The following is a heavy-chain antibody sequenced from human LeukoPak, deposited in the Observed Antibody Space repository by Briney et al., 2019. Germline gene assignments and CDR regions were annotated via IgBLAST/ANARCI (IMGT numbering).Heavy chain of an antibody. CDR2: LYSDGST. CDR1: GFTVSSNY. V-gene: IGHV3-66*01. J-gene: IGHJ1*01. Sequence: GGSLRLSCAASGFTVSSNYMSWVRQASGKGLEWVSVLYSDGSTYYADSVKGRFTISRDNSKNTLHLQMNSLRAEDTALYYCARVANYYDSSGYSIRYFQHWGQGTLVTVSS. CDR3: ARVANYYDSSGYSIRYFQH. D-gene: IGHD3-22*01.